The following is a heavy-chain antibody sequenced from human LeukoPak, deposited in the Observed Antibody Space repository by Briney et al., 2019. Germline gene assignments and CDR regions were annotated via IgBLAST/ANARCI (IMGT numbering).Heavy chain of an antibody. CDR2: ISSSSSYI. D-gene: IGHD2-15*01. V-gene: IGHV3-21*04. J-gene: IGHJ4*02. CDR1: GFTFSSYS. CDR3: AKGIYCSGGSCYSGYFDY. Sequence: GGSLRLSCAASGFTFSSYSMNWVRQAPGKGLEWVSSISSSSSYIYYADSVKGRFTISRDNSKNTLYLQMNSLRAEDTAVYYCAKGIYCSGGSCYSGYFDYWGQGTLVTVSS.